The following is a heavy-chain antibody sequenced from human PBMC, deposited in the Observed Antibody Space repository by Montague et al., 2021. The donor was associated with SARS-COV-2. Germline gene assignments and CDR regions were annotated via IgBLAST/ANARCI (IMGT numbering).Heavy chain of an antibody. D-gene: IGHD4-17*01. J-gene: IGHJ1*01. CDR2: TNYRSKWTT. CDR1: GDSVWNNTAA. V-gene: IGHV6-1*01. Sequence: CAISGDSVWNNTAAWNWIRQSPSGGLEWLGRTNYRSKWTTDSAASVRSRISFSGDISKNQFSLHLNSVTPEDTAIYYCARDGDYGGTWYSFLQNWGQGTLVIVSS. CDR3: ARDGDYGGTWYSFLQN.